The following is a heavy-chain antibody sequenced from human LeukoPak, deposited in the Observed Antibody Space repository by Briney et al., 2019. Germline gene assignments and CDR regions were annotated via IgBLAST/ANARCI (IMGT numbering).Heavy chain of an antibody. D-gene: IGHD6-19*01. V-gene: IGHV3-30*03. CDR1: GITLSSYG. Sequence: QPGGSLRLSCAASGITLSSYGMHWVRQAPGKGLEWVTVISYDGSNKYYADSVKGRFTISRDNSKNTLYLQMNSLRAEDTAVYYCARAQWPDYWGQGTLVTVSS. CDR2: ISYDGSNK. J-gene: IGHJ4*02. CDR3: ARAQWPDY.